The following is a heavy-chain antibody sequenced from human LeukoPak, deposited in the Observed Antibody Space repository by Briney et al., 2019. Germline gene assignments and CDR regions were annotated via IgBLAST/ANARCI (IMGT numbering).Heavy chain of an antibody. CDR3: ARDVGEWFGEFGYYYYYGMDV. CDR2: ISSSSSYI. V-gene: IGHV3-21*01. Sequence: GGSLRLSCAASGFTFSSYSMNWVRQAPGKGLEWVSSISSSSSYIYYADSVKGRFTISRDNAKNSLYLQMNSLRAEDTAVYYCARDVGEWFGEFGYYYYYGMDVWGQGTTVTASS. D-gene: IGHD3-10*01. J-gene: IGHJ6*02. CDR1: GFTFSSYS.